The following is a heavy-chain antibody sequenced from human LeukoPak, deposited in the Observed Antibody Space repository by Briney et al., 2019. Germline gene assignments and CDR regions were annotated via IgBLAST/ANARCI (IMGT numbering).Heavy chain of an antibody. Sequence: ASQTLSLTCTVSGASFSNGDQYWNWIRQSPGKGLEWIGSIHPSGRLYNNPSLESRVTISIDRSKNQFSLNLNSVTAADTAVYFCSRGLDSRKLGYWGQGTLVTVSS. J-gene: IGHJ4*02. D-gene: IGHD3-22*01. CDR2: IHPSGRL. V-gene: IGHV4-31*03. CDR1: GASFSNGDQY. CDR3: SRGLDSRKLGY.